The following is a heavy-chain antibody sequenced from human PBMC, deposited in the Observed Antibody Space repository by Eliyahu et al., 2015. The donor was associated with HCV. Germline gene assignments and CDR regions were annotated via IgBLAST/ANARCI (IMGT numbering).Heavy chain of an antibody. CDR1: GYNFTNFH. CDR2: INPSGGIT. J-gene: IGHJ4*02. D-gene: IGHD3/OR15-3a*01. CDR3: ARDFDQKTYYFFAGGFKPFN. V-gene: IGHV1-46*01. Sequence: KPGASVKVSCKASGYNFTNFHIHWVRQAPGQGLDWMGVINPSGGITNYAEKFQGRVTMTRDTSTSTVYMELSSLRSEDTAVYFCARDFDQKTYYFFAGGFKPFNWGQGTLVTVSS.